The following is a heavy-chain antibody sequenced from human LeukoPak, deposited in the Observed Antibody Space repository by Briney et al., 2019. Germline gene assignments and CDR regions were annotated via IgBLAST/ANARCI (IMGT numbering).Heavy chain of an antibody. Sequence: ASVKVSCKASGYTFTDFYMNWVQQAPGQGLEWMGIINPSGASTSYAQKFQGRVTMTRDTSTSTVYMELRSLRSEDTAVYYCARADRRRPPSSIGWYSENIFDYWGQGTLVTVSS. CDR1: GYTFTDFY. D-gene: IGHD6-13*01. V-gene: IGHV1-46*01. CDR2: INPSGAST. J-gene: IGHJ4*02. CDR3: ARADRRRPPSSIGWYSENIFDY.